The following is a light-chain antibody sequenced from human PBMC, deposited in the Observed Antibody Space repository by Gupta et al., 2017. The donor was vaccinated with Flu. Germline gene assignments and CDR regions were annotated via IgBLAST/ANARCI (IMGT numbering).Light chain of an antibody. Sequence: AVQMTQSPSSLSASVGDRVTITCRASQDIRNTLGWYQQKPGKAPKLLMYNVSTLQSGVPSRFSGSGSGTDFTLTISSLQPEDLATYYCRHDDNSPLTFGGGTKVEIK. V-gene: IGKV1-6*01. J-gene: IGKJ4*01. CDR2: NVS. CDR3: RHDDNSPLT. CDR1: QDIRNT.